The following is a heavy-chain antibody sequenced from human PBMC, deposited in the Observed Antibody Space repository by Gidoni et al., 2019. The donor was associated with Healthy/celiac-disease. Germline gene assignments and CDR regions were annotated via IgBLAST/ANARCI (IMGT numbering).Heavy chain of an antibody. CDR3: AKGRYYDSSGHYYFDY. D-gene: IGHD3-22*01. CDR1: GFTFSSYA. J-gene: IGHJ4*02. CDR2: IRGSGGST. V-gene: IGHV3-23*01. Sequence: EVQLLASGGGLVQPGGSLRLSCAASGFTFSSYAMCWVRQAPGKGLEWVSAIRGSGGSTYYADSVKGRFTISRDNSKNTLYLQMNSLRAEDTAVYYCAKGRYYDSSGHYYFDYWGQGTLVTVSS.